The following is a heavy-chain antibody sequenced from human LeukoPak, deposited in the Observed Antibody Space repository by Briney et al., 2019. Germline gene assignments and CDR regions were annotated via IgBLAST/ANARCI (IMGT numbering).Heavy chain of an antibody. V-gene: IGHV3-13*01. D-gene: IGHD1-1*01. CDR3: ARGPPRGKYYYMDV. CDR2: IGTASDT. Sequence: GGSLRLSCAASGFTFSSFDMHWVRQPTGQGLEWVSTIGTASDTYYPGSVEGRFTLSRDNAKNSSYLKMNSLTAGDAAVYYWARGPPRGKYYYMDVGGKGTPVTVSS. CDR1: GFTFSSFD. J-gene: IGHJ6*03.